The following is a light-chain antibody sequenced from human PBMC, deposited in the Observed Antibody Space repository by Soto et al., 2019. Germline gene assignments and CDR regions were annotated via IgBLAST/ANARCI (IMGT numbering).Light chain of an antibody. CDR2: DAS. V-gene: IGKV3-11*01. Sequence: EIVLTQSPATLSLSPGERATLSCRASQSVSSFLAWYQQKPGQAPRLLIYDASNRATGIPARFSGSGSGTDFTLTISSLEPEDFAVSYCQQCNNWPGTFGPGTKVDIK. CDR3: QQCNNWPGT. J-gene: IGKJ3*01. CDR1: QSVSSF.